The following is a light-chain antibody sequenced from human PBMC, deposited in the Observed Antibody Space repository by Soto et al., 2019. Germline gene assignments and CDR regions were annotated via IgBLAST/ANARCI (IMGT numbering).Light chain of an antibody. CDR3: QQYKSYSPRT. Sequence: DIQMTQSPSSLSASVGDRVTITCRASQTISSWLAWYQQKPGKAPKLLIYKASSLESGVPSRFSGGGSGTEFTLTISDLQPDDFATYYCQQYKSYSPRTFGQGTKVDIK. J-gene: IGKJ1*01. CDR1: QTISSW. V-gene: IGKV1-5*03. CDR2: KAS.